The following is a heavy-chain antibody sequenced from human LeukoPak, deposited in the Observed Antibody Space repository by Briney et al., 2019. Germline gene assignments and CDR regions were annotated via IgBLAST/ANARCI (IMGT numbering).Heavy chain of an antibody. CDR1: GFTFSDYY. Sequence: GGSLRLSCAASGFTFSDYYMSWIRQAPGKGLEWVSYISSSGSTIYYADSVKGRFTISRDNAKNSLYLQMNSLRAEDTAVYYCARSDTTRFYYYYMDVWGKGTTVTVSS. D-gene: IGHD1-1*01. CDR3: ARSDTTRFYYYYMDV. J-gene: IGHJ6*03. V-gene: IGHV3-11*04. CDR2: ISSSGSTI.